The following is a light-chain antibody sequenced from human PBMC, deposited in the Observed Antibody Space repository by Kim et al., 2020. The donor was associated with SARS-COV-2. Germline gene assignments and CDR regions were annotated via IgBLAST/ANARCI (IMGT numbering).Light chain of an antibody. CDR3: MXALQTPXT. V-gene: IGKV2-28*01. CDR1: QSLLHISGYKX. J-gene: IGKJ2*01. CDR2: LGS. Sequence: DIVMTQSPLSLPVTPGEXASISCRSSQSLLHISGYKXLDWYLQKPGQSPQLLIYLGSNRASGVSDRFGGSXSGTNYTLKISRVEXXDVGIYYCMXALQTPXTFGQGXXL.